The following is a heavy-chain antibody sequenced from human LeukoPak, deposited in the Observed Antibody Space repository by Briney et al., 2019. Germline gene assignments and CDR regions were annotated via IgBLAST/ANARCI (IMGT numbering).Heavy chain of an antibody. CDR1: GGTFSSYA. CDR2: TSGTGTSK. J-gene: IGHJ4*02. V-gene: IGHV3-23*01. Sequence: GGSLRLSCAASGGTFSSYAMSWVRQAPGKGLEWVSGTSGTGTSKYYADSVKGRFTISRDNSKKTLYLQINSLRAEDTALYYCAKFSGLAVAGFPFNYWGQGTLVTVSS. CDR3: AKFSGLAVAGFPFNY. D-gene: IGHD6-19*01.